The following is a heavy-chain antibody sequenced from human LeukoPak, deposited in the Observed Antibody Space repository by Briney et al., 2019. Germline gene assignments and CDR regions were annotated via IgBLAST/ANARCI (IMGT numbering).Heavy chain of an antibody. J-gene: IGHJ4*02. CDR1: GFIFSYYD. V-gene: IGHV3-48*01. Sequence: GGSLRLSCEASGFIFSYYDMDWVRQAPGKGLEWISYISSSRSIMYYADSVLGRFTVSRDNAENTLYLQMSSLRGDDTAVYYCARHNQGSPDYWGQGTLVTVSS. CDR2: ISSSRSIM. CDR3: ARHNQGSPDY.